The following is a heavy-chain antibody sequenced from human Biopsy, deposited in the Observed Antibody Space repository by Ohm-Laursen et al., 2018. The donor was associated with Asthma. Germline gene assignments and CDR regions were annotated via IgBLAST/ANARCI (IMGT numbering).Heavy chain of an antibody. CDR3: AKVRSDWVITESFDY. V-gene: IGHV3-9*01. CDR2: ISWNSATI. J-gene: IGHJ4*02. D-gene: IGHD3-22*01. Sequence: SLRLSCTASGFKFDEYTTHWVRQAPGKGLEWVSGISWNSATIGYADSVEGRFTISRDNAKNSVFLHTDSLRPEDTAFYYCAKVRSDWVITESFDYWGQGVLVTVSS. CDR1: GFKFDEYT.